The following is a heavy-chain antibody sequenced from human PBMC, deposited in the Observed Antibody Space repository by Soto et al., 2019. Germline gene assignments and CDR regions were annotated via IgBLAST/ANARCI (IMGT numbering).Heavy chain of an antibody. Sequence: PSETLSLTCTVSGGSISSGGYYWSWIRQHPGKGLEWIGYIYYSGSTYYNPSPKSRVTISVDTSKNQFSLKLSSVTAADTAVYYCARDGRRNAFDIWGQGTMVTVSS. CDR2: IYYSGST. D-gene: IGHD1-1*01. J-gene: IGHJ3*02. CDR3: ARDGRRNAFDI. V-gene: IGHV4-31*03. CDR1: GGSISSGGYY.